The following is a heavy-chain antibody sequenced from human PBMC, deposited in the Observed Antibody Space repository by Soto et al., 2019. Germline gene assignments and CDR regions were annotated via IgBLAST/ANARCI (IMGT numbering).Heavy chain of an antibody. D-gene: IGHD1-1*01. Sequence: QITLKESGPTLVKPTQTLTLTCTFSGFSLSTSGVGVGWIRQPPGKALEWLALIYWNDDKRYSPSLKSRLTITKDTSKNKVVHTMTNMDPVDTATYYCAHRPTIQYFDYWGQGTLVTVSS. J-gene: IGHJ4*02. CDR3: AHRPTIQYFDY. V-gene: IGHV2-5*01. CDR1: GFSLSTSGVG. CDR2: IYWNDDK.